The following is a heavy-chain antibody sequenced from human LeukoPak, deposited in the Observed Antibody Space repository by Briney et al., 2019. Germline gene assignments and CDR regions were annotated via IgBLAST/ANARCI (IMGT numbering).Heavy chain of an antibody. CDR1: GFTFDNYA. D-gene: IGHD4-17*01. J-gene: IGHJ3*02. CDR2: ISWNSGSI. Sequence: PGGSLRLSCAASGFTFDNYAMHWVRQAPGKGLEWVSGISWNSGSIGYADSVKGRFTISRDNAKNSLYLQMNTLRAEDTALYYCVQGATTPPVDAFDIWGQGTMVTVSS. CDR3: VQGATTPPVDAFDI. V-gene: IGHV3-9*01.